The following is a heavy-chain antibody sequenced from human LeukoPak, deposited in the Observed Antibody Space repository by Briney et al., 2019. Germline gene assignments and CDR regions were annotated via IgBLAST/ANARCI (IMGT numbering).Heavy chain of an antibody. Sequence: QTGGSLRLSCAASGFTFSSYAMHWVRQAPGKGLEWVAVISYDGSNKYYADSVKGRFTISRDNSKNTLYLQMNSLRAEDTAVYYYARPPLPSRWLSQGQDAFDIWGQGTMVTVSS. CDR3: ARPPLPSRWLSQGQDAFDI. CDR2: ISYDGSNK. V-gene: IGHV3-30-3*01. J-gene: IGHJ3*02. D-gene: IGHD3-22*01. CDR1: GFTFSSYA.